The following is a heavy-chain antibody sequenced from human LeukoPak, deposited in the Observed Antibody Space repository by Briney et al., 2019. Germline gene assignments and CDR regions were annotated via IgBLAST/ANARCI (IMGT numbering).Heavy chain of an antibody. V-gene: IGHV1-2*02. Sequence: VASVKVSRKASGYTFTGYYMHWVRQAPGQGLEWMGWINPNSGGTNYAQKFQGRVTMTRDTSISTAYMELSRLRSDDTAVYYCARDYYDSSGYPSYFDYWGQGTLVTVSS. CDR3: ARDYYDSSGYPSYFDY. J-gene: IGHJ4*02. CDR2: INPNSGGT. CDR1: GYTFTGYY. D-gene: IGHD3-22*01.